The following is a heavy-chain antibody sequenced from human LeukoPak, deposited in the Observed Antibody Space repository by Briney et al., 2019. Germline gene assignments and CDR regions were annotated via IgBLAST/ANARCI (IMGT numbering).Heavy chain of an antibody. D-gene: IGHD3-22*01. CDR3: ASRSSGYYYDY. V-gene: IGHV3-21*01. J-gene: IGHJ4*02. Sequence: GGSLRLSCAASGFTFSSYSMSWVRQAPGKGLEWVSSISSSSYIYYADSVKGRFTISRDNAENSLYLQMNSLRAEDTAVYYCASRSSGYYYDYWGQGTLVTVSS. CDR1: GFTFSSYS. CDR2: ISSSSYI.